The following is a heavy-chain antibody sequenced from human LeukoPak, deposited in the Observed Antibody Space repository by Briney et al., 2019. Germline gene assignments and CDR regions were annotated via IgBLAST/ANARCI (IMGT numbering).Heavy chain of an antibody. CDR1: GFTFSDYY. Sequence: GSLRLSCAASGFTFSDYYMSWIRQAPGKGLEWVSYISSSGSTIYYGDSVKGRFTISRDNAKKSLCLQMNSLRAEDTAVYYCARDVLAVAATGGRYFDYWGQGTLLTVSS. V-gene: IGHV3-11*01. J-gene: IGHJ4*02. CDR2: ISSSGSTI. CDR3: ARDVLAVAATGGRYFDY. D-gene: IGHD6-19*01.